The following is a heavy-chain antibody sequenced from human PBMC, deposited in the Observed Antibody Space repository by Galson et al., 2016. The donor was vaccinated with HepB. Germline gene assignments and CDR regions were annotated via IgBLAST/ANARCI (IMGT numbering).Heavy chain of an antibody. CDR1: AGSISSGGYY. D-gene: IGHD3-10*01. J-gene: IGHJ4*02. V-gene: IGHV4-31*03. CDR2: INHSGTT. CDR3: ARGGDTYFGSGRASYFFDF. Sequence: TLSLTCSVSAGSISSGGYYWSWIRQHPGKGLEWIGYINHSGTTYYNPSPSSRAAISVDTSKNQFSLEVSSVTAADTAVYYCARGGDTYFGSGRASYFFDFWGQGTLVTVSS.